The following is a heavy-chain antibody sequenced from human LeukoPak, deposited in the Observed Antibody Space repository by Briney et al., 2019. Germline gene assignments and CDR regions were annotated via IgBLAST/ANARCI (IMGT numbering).Heavy chain of an antibody. CDR1: GRSISSYY. V-gene: IGHV4-59*01. D-gene: IGHD3-10*01. CDR3: ARGSYGSGSYLGLNWFDP. J-gene: IGHJ5*02. CDR2: TYYSGST. Sequence: SETLSLTCTVSGRSISSYYWSWIRQPPGEGLGWIGYTYYSGSTNYNPSLKSRVTISVDTSKNQFSLKLSSVTAADTAVYYCARGSYGSGSYLGLNWFDPWGQGTLVTVSS.